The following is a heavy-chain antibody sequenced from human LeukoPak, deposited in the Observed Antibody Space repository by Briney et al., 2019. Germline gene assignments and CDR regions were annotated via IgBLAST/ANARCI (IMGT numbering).Heavy chain of an antibody. CDR3: ARSYYYDSSGYLGYFDY. D-gene: IGHD3-22*01. CDR2: IIPSFGTA. CDR1: GGTFSSYT. V-gene: IGHV1-69*05. Sequence: ASVKVSCKASGGTFSSYTISWVRQPPGQGLEWMGGIIPSFGTANYAQKFQGRVTITTDESTSTAYMELSSLRSEDTAVYYCARSYYYDSSGYLGYFDYWGQGTLVTVSS. J-gene: IGHJ4*02.